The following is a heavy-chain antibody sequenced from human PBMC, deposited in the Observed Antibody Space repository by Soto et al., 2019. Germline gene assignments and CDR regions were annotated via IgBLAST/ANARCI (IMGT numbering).Heavy chain of an antibody. CDR1: GYTFTSYA. J-gene: IGHJ4*02. CDR3: ASSGRYCSGGSCYPQLDY. CDR2: INAGNGNT. Sequence: ASVKVSCKASGYTFTSYARHWVRQATGQRLEWMGWINAGNGNTKYSQKFQGRVTITRDTSASTAYMELSSLRSEDTAVYYCASSGRYCSGGSCYPQLDYWGQGTLVTVSS. V-gene: IGHV1-3*01. D-gene: IGHD2-15*01.